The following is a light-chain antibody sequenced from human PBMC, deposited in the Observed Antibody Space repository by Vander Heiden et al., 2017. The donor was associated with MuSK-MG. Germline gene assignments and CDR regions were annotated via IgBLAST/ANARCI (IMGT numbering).Light chain of an antibody. CDR1: NVESKS. V-gene: IGLV3-21*02. J-gene: IGLJ3*02. Sequence: SYVLTQPPSASVAPGQTARITCDGNNVESKSVQWSQQKAGQAPVRDCKEDSVRPSGIPGRFSGSNSGNTETLIISRLEAGDEADDDCQIWDSISDHGVFGGGTKLTVL. CDR3: QIWDSISDHGV. CDR2: EDS.